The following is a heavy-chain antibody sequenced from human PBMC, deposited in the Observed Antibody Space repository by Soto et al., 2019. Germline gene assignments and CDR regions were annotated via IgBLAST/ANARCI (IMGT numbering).Heavy chain of an antibody. CDR1: GCVVSSCW. V-gene: IGHV3-74*01. CDR2: INSDGSST. Sequence: PGGCVRLSCAACGCVVSSCWMHWVRQAPGKGLVWVSRINSDGSSTSYADSVKGRFTISRDNAKNTLYLQMNSLRAEDTAVYDSARDLNLGSFDYWGQGTLVTVSS. CDR3: ARDLNLGSFDY. J-gene: IGHJ4*02.